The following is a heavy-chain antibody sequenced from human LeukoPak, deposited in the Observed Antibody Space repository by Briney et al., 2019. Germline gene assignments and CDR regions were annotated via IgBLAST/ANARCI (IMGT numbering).Heavy chain of an antibody. V-gene: IGHV3-33*08. D-gene: IGHD3-10*01. CDR3: ARGPSGPYCGVDV. CDR1: GFTFSSYA. Sequence: GGSLRLSCAASGFTFSSYAMSWVRQAPGRGLEWVAVIWFDGSNTNYADSVKGRFTISRDNSKNTLYMQMNSLRAEDTAVYYCARGPSGPYCGVDVWGQGTTVTVSS. CDR2: IWFDGSNT. J-gene: IGHJ6*02.